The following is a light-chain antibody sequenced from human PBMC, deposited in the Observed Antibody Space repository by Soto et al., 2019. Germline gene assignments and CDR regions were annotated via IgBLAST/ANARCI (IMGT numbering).Light chain of an antibody. CDR2: EVT. J-gene: IGLJ3*02. CDR1: SSDVGGYSY. Sequence: QSALTQPPSASGSPGQAVTISCTGTSSDVGGYSYVSWYQQYPGRAPKLMIYEVTKRPSGVPDRFSGSKSGNTASLTVSGRQAEDEADYYCSAYAAGSNCYLVFGGGTKLTVL. CDR3: SAYAAGSNCYLV. V-gene: IGLV2-8*01.